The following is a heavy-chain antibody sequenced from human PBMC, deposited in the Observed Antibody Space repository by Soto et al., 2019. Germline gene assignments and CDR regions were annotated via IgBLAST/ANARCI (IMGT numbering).Heavy chain of an antibody. CDR3: AVSAYYYDSSGYQGWFDP. J-gene: IGHJ5*02. Sequence: EASVKVSCKASGYTFTSYAMHWVRQAPGQRLEWMGWINAGNGNTKYSQKFQGRVTITRDTSASTAYMELSSLRSEDTAVYYCAVSAYYYDSSGYQGWFDPWGQGTLVTVSS. V-gene: IGHV1-3*01. CDR1: GYTFTSYA. D-gene: IGHD3-22*01. CDR2: INAGNGNT.